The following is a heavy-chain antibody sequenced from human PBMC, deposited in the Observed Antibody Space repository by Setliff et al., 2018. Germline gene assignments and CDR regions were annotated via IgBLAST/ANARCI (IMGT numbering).Heavy chain of an antibody. J-gene: IGHJ5*02. D-gene: IGHD1-7*01. V-gene: IGHV3-11*04. CDR1: GFMFSDLY. CDR2: IRGDGNTV. Sequence: GGSLRLSCAASGFMFSDLYMSWVRQVPGKGLEWLSKIRGDGNTVYYADSVRGRFTISRDNAKNSLYLQMNSLRADDTAMYYCARDQFRNSGGLYSWGQGTLVTVSS. CDR3: ARDQFRNSGGLYS.